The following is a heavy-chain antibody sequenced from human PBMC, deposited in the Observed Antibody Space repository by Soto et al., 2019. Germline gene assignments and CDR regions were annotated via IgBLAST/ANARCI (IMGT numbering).Heavy chain of an antibody. CDR1: GYTLTELS. J-gene: IGHJ6*02. CDR3: ATILGVVIGQRKYYYYGMDV. V-gene: IGHV1-24*01. D-gene: IGHD3-3*01. Sequence: GASVKVSCKVSGYTLTELSMHWVRQAPGKGLEWMGGFDPEDGETIYAQKFQGRVTMTEDTSTDTAYMELSSLRSEDTAVYYCATILGVVIGQRKYYYYGMDVWGQGTTVTVSS. CDR2: FDPEDGET.